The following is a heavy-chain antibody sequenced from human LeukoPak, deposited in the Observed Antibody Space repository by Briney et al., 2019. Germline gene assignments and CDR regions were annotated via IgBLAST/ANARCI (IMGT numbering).Heavy chain of an antibody. D-gene: IGHD3-16*01. J-gene: IGHJ4*02. CDR1: GGTFSSYA. CDR2: IIPIFGTA. CDR3: ARADSRSGMMYYFDY. Sequence: SVKVSCKASGGTFSSYAISWVRRAPGQGLEWMGGIIPIFGTANYAQKFQGRVTITTDESTSTAYMELSSLRSEDTAVYYCARADSRSGMMYYFDYWGQGTLVTVSS. V-gene: IGHV1-69*05.